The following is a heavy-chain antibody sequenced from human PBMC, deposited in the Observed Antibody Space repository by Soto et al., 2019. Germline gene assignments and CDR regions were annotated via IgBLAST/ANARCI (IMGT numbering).Heavy chain of an antibody. J-gene: IGHJ6*02. Sequence: AEALKISCEGSGYSLTSYWIGCVRQMPGKGLEWMGILYPGDSDTRYSPSFQGQVTISADKSISTAYLQWSSLKASDTALYYCAPRTPLWFGELSYYRMDVWRQGTTVTVSS. V-gene: IGHV5-51*01. CDR2: LYPGDSDT. D-gene: IGHD3-10*01. CDR3: APRTPLWFGELSYYRMDV. CDR1: GYSLTSYW.